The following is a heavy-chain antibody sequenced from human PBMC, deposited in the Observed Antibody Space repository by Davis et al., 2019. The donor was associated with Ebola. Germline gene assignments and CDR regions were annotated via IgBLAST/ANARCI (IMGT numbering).Heavy chain of an antibody. V-gene: IGHV3-21*01. CDR2: ISSSSSYI. CDR3: ARDPSDDFWSGIWCV. CDR1: GFTFSSYS. J-gene: IGHJ6*02. Sequence: GESLKISCAASGFTFSSYSMNWVRQAPGKGLEWVSSISSSSSYIYYADSVKGRFTISRDNAKNSLYLQMNSLRAEDTAVYYCARDPSDDFWSGIWCVWGQGTTVTVSS. D-gene: IGHD3-3*01.